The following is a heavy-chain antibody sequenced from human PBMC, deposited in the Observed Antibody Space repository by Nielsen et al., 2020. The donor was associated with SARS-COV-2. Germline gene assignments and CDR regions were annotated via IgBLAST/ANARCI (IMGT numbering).Heavy chain of an antibody. CDR2: INPDGTSI. Sequence: GESLKISCTGSGFTFSDYSMNWVRQVPGKGLVWVARINPDGTSISYGDSVKGRYTISRDHAKNTLFLQMSSLRAEDTGTYYCARGDFDPDYWGQGTQVTVSS. CDR1: GFTFSDYS. CDR3: ARGDFDPDY. D-gene: IGHD3-9*01. J-gene: IGHJ4*02. V-gene: IGHV3-74*01.